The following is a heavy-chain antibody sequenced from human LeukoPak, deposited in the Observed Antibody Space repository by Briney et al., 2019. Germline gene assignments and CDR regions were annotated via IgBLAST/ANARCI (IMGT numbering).Heavy chain of an antibody. Sequence: GRSLRLSCAASGFTFSSYAMRWVRQAPGKGLEWVAVISYDGSNKYYADSVKGRFTISRDNSKNTLYLQMNSLRAEDTAVYYCARLGYSYGVGYWGQGTLVTVSS. CDR1: GFTFSSYA. CDR3: ARLGYSYGVGY. V-gene: IGHV3-30*01. J-gene: IGHJ4*02. D-gene: IGHD5-18*01. CDR2: ISYDGSNK.